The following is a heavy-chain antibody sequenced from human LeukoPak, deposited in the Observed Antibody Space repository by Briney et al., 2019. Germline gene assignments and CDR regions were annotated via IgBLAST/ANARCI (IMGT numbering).Heavy chain of an antibody. V-gene: IGHV1-8*02. D-gene: IGHD2-2*02. CDR3: ARGEIVVVPAAIGGYGMDV. CDR2: MNPNSGNT. CDR1: GYTFTGYY. J-gene: IGHJ6*02. Sequence: ASVKVSCKASGYTFTGYYMHWVRQAPGQGLEWMGWMNPNSGNTGYAQKFQGRVTMTRNTSISTAYMELSSLRSEDTAVYYCARGEIVVVPAAIGGYGMDVWGQGTTVTVSS.